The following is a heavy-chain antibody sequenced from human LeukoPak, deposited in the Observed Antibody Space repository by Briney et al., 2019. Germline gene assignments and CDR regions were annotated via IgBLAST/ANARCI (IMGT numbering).Heavy chain of an antibody. Sequence: SETLSLTCTVFGGSISTYYWTWIRQPPGKGLEWIGYNHYTGSTNHNPSLKSRVTMSVDASKNQFSLKLSSVTAADTAVYYCARGRSGGDWFDSWGQGTLVTVSS. CDR1: GGSISTYY. CDR2: NHYTGST. J-gene: IGHJ5*01. V-gene: IGHV4-59*01. D-gene: IGHD3-10*01. CDR3: ARGRSGGDWFDS.